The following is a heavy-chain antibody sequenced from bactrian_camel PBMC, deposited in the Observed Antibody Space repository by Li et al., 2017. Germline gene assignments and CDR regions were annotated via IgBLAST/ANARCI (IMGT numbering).Heavy chain of an antibody. J-gene: IGHJ4*01. Sequence: VQLVESEGGSVQAGGSLRLSCTGSGFSFSRHCMGWYRQTPGKEREGVAGLALDHSTIYADSVKGRFTISPGNATNTVSLQMDSLKPEDTAMYYCAADRMACLRPSVQLAAYNFWGQGTQVTVS. CDR3: AADRMACLRPSVQLAAYNF. CDR2: LALDHST. V-gene: IGHV3S53*01. CDR1: GFSFSRHC.